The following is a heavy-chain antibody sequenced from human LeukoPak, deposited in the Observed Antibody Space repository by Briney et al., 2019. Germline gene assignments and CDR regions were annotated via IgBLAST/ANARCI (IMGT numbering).Heavy chain of an antibody. CDR1: GGTFSSYA. Sequence: SVKVSCKASGGTFSSYAISWVRQAPGQGLEWMGRIIPILGIANYAQKFQGRVTITTDESTSTAYMELSSLRSEDTAVYYCARELEMATQQGYYYYMDVWGKGTTVTVSS. D-gene: IGHD5-24*01. J-gene: IGHJ6*03. CDR2: IIPILGIA. CDR3: ARELEMATQQGYYYYMDV. V-gene: IGHV1-69*04.